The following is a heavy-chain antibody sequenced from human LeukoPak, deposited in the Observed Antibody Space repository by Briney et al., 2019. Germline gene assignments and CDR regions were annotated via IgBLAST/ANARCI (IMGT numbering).Heavy chain of an antibody. D-gene: IGHD6-19*01. CDR2: ISAYNSNT. V-gene: IGHV1-18*01. Sequence: AASVKVSCKASGYTFTSYGISWVRQAPGQGLEWMGWISAYNSNTNYAQKLQGRVTMTTDTSTSTAYMELRSLRSDDTAVYYCARDTSSGWYGHYYYYMDVWGKGTTVTVSS. CDR1: GYTFTSYG. J-gene: IGHJ6*03. CDR3: ARDTSSGWYGHYYYYMDV.